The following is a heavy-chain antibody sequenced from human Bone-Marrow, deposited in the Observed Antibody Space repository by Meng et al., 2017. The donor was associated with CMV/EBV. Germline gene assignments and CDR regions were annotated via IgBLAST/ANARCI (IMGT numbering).Heavy chain of an antibody. CDR1: GFTFSSYS. Sequence: GGSLRLSCAVSGFTFSSYSMNWVRQAPGKGLEWVSYISSSSSTIYYADSVKGRFTISRDNAKNSLYLQMNSLRAEDTAVYYCAGGEYCSSTSCPTEDWFDPWGQGTLVTVSS. CDR2: ISSSSSTI. D-gene: IGHD2-2*01. V-gene: IGHV3-48*04. J-gene: IGHJ5*02. CDR3: AGGEYCSSTSCPTEDWFDP.